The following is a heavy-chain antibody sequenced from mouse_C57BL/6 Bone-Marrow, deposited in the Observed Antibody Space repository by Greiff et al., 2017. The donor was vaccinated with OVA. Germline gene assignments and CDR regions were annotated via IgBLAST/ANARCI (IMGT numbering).Heavy chain of an antibody. CDR3: ARHDTLDY. CDR1: GFTFSSYT. V-gene: IGHV5-9*01. CDR2: ISGGGGNT. Sequence: MLVESGGGLVKPGGSLKLSCAASGFTFSSYTMSWVRQTPEKRLEWVATISGGGGNTYYPDSVKGRFTISRDNAKNTLYLQMSSLRSEDTALYYCARHDTLDYWGQGTTLTVSS. J-gene: IGHJ2*01.